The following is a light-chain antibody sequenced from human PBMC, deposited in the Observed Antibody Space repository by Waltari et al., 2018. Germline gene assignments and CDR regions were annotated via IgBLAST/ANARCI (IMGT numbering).Light chain of an antibody. CDR3: QLWDSTTDVV. CDR1: NIGSRR. V-gene: IGLV3-21*02. J-gene: IGLJ2*01. CDR2: DDT. Sequence: YFLTPTPSVSVAPGQTDRITCGGNNIGSRRVQCYPQEPGQDPALVIYDDTARPSGIPQRFSGSNSGNTATLIINKVEVVDEADYYCQLWDSTTDVVFGAGTRLTVL.